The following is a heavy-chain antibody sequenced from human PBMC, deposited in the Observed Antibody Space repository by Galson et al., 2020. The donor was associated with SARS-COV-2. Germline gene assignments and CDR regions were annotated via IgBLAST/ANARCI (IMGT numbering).Heavy chain of an antibody. CDR1: GYTFTSNG. V-gene: IGHV1-18*01. J-gene: IGHJ6*02. D-gene: IGHD4-17*01. Sequence: ASVKVSCKASGYTFTSNGISWVRQAPGQGLEWMGWISAYNGNTNYAQKLQGRVTMTTDTSTSTAYMELRSLRSDDTAVYYCARDGEATVTTVRDDYYYGMDVWGQGTTVTVSS. CDR2: ISAYNGNT. CDR3: ARDGEATVTTVRDDYYYGMDV.